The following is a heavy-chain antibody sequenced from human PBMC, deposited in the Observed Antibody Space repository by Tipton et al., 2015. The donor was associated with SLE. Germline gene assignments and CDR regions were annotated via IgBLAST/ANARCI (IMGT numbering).Heavy chain of an antibody. Sequence: TLSLTCTVSGYSISSGYYWGWIRQPPGKGLEWIGSIYHSGSAYHNPSPKSRVTISVDTSKNQFSLKLSSVTAADTAVYYCARVLLDDILTGYSHDAFDIWGQGTMVTVSS. CDR3: ARVLLDDILTGYSHDAFDI. V-gene: IGHV4-38-2*02. CDR1: GYSISSGYY. J-gene: IGHJ3*02. D-gene: IGHD3-9*01. CDR2: IYHSGSA.